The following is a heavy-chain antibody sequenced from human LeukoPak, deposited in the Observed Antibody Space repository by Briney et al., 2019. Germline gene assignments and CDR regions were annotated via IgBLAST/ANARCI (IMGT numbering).Heavy chain of an antibody. CDR3: ASGVGYGSGSDYYYYYGMDV. Sequence: ASVKVSCKASGGTFSSYAISWVRQAPGQGREWMGGIIPIFGTANYAQKFQGRVTITADESTSTAYMELSSLRSEDTAVYYCASGVGYGSGSDYYYYYGMDVWGKGTTVTVSS. CDR1: GGTFSSYA. D-gene: IGHD3-10*01. CDR2: IIPIFGTA. J-gene: IGHJ6*04. V-gene: IGHV1-69*13.